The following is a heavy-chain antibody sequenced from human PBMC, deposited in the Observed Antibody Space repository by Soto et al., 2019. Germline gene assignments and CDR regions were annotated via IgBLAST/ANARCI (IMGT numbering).Heavy chain of an antibody. D-gene: IGHD1-26*01. CDR1: GGTFSSYA. J-gene: IGHJ5*02. V-gene: IGHV1-69*06. CDR3: ARDLSSGSYEDWFDP. Sequence: QVQLVQSGAEVKKPGSSVKVSCKASGGTFSSYAISWVRQAPGQGLEWMGGIIPIFGTANYAQKFQGRVTLTADKSTSTAYMELSSLRSEDTAVYYCARDLSSGSYEDWFDPWGQGTLVTVSS. CDR2: IIPIFGTA.